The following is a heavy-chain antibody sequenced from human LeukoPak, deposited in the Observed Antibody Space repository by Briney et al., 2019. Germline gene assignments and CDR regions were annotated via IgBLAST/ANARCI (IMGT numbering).Heavy chain of an antibody. V-gene: IGHV4-34*01. CDR3: ARVRRSSSWYDWFDP. Sequence: SETLSLTCAVYGGSFSGYYWSWIRQPPAKGLEWMGEINHSGSTNYNPSLTSRVTISVDTSKNQFPLKLSSVTAADTAVYYCARVRRSSSWYDWFDPWGQGTLVTVSS. D-gene: IGHD6-13*01. CDR1: GGSFSGYY. J-gene: IGHJ5*02. CDR2: INHSGST.